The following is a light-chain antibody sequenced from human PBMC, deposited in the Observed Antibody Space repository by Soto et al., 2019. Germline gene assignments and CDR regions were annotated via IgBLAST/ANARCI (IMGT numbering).Light chain of an antibody. CDR1: QSVSIY. J-gene: IGKJ1*01. CDR2: GAS. CDR3: QQYINWPPWT. Sequence: EIMMTLSLATLSVTPGERATLSCRASQSVSIYLAWYQQKPGQAPRLLIHGASTRATGVPARFSGSGSGTEFTLTISSLQSEDFAVYYCQQYINWPPWTFGQGTKVDIK. V-gene: IGKV3-15*01.